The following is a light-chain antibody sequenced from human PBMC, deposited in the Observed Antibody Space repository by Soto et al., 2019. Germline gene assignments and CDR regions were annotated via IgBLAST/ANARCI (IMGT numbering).Light chain of an antibody. CDR3: AAWDDSLNGVV. CDR1: TSNIGTDT. J-gene: IGLJ2*01. Sequence: QSVLTQPPSASGTPGQRVTISCSGSTSNIGTDTVNWCQQLPGTAPKLLIYSNNQRPSGVPDRFSGSKSGTSASLAISGLQSEDEADFYCAAWDDSLNGVVFGGGTKLTVL. V-gene: IGLV1-44*01. CDR2: SNN.